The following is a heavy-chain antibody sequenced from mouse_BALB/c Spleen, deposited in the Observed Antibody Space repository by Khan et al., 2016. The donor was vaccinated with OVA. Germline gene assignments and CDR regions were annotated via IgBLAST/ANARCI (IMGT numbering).Heavy chain of an antibody. V-gene: IGHV1-7*01. CDR1: GYTFTSYW. J-gene: IGHJ3*01. Sequence: QVQLKESGAELAKPGASVKMSCKASGYTFTSYWMHWVKQRPGQGLEWIGYINPSTDYTEYNQKFKDKATLTSDNSTSTAHMQLTRLTSYDSAVYYCTNHGSSSAWFTYWGQGTLVTVSA. D-gene: IGHD1-1*01. CDR2: INPSTDYT. CDR3: TNHGSSSAWFTY.